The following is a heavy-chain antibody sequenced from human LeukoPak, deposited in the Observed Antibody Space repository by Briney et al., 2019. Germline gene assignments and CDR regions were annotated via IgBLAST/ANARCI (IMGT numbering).Heavy chain of an antibody. CDR1: GYTFTVYY. CDR3: ARVRGYSGYPAY. Sequence: ASVKVSCKSSGYTFTVYYMHWVRQAPGQGLELMGWINPNSGGTNYAQKFQGRVTMTRDTSISTAYMELSRLRSDETAVYYCARVRGYSGYPAYWGQGTLVTVSS. D-gene: IGHD5-12*01. J-gene: IGHJ4*02. V-gene: IGHV1-2*02. CDR2: INPNSGGT.